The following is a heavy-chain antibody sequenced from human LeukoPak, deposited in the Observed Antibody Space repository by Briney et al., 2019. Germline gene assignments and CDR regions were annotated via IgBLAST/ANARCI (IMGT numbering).Heavy chain of an antibody. CDR1: GFTFSCYA. J-gene: IGHJ4*02. CDR2: ISYDGSNK. Sequence: GGSLRLSCAASGFTFSCYAMHWVRQAPGKGLEWVAVISYDGSNKYYADSVKGRFTISRDNSKNTLYLQMNSLRAEDTAVYYCASAGYSSFFCFDYWGQGTLVTVSS. CDR3: ASAGYSSFFCFDY. V-gene: IGHV3-30-3*01. D-gene: IGHD5-18*01.